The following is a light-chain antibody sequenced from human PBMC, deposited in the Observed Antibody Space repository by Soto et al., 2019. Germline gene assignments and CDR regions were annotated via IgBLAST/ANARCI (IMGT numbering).Light chain of an antibody. CDR3: QQYDKWPRT. Sequence: VMTQSPATLSVSPGEKAALSRRASQSLSTNSACYQQTPGPPPRLLIYSASTTATAVPARFTAGGSGTEFTLTISSLQSDDLAVYYCQQYDKWPRTFGQGTKVDI. CDR2: SAS. V-gene: IGKV3-15*01. J-gene: IGKJ1*01. CDR1: QSLSTN.